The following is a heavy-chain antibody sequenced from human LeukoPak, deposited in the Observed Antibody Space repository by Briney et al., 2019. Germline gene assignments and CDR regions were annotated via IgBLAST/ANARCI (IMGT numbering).Heavy chain of an antibody. CDR3: ARMSLKSDDYVGAFDI. Sequence: SETLSLTCTVSGGPINSDRYYWGWIRQPPAKGLEWIGYIYYSGSIYYNPSLQSRVTISVDTSKNQFSLKLSSVTAADTAVYYCARMSLKSDDYVGAFDIWGQGTMVTVSS. CDR1: GGPINSDRYY. D-gene: IGHD3-10*02. V-gene: IGHV4-39*01. J-gene: IGHJ3*02. CDR2: IYYSGSI.